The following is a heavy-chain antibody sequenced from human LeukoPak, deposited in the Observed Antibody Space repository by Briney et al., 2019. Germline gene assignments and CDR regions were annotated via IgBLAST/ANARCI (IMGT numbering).Heavy chain of an antibody. J-gene: IGHJ6*02. Sequence: PGGSLRLSCVASGFTFTNHGMHWDRQAPGKGLEWVAVISYEGSIKYHGDSVKGRFTISRDNPKNTLYLQMNSLRPEDTAVYYCAKSGSQYHKLSHYYYGMDVWGQGTTVTVSS. CDR1: GFTFTNHG. CDR2: ISYEGSIK. D-gene: IGHD2-2*01. V-gene: IGHV3-30*18. CDR3: AKSGSQYHKLSHYYYGMDV.